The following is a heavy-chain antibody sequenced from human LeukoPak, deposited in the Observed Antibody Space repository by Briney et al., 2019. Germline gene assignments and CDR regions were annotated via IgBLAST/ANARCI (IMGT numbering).Heavy chain of an antibody. CDR2: IYYSGST. Sequence: SETLSLTCTVSGGSISSSSYYWGWIRQPPRKGLEWIGSIYYSGSTYYNPSLKSRVTISVDTSKNQFSLKLSSVTAADTAVYYSARHAVRAAVGHFDYWGQGTLVTVSS. CDR1: GGSISSSSYY. D-gene: IGHD6-13*01. CDR3: ARHAVRAAVGHFDY. V-gene: IGHV4-39*01. J-gene: IGHJ4*02.